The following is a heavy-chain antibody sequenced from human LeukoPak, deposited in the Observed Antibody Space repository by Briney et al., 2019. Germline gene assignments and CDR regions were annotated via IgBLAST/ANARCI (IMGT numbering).Heavy chain of an antibody. V-gene: IGHV4-34*01. Sequence: PSETLSLTCAVYGGSFSGYYWSWIRQPPGEGLEWIGEINHSGSTNYNPSLKSRVTISVDTSKNQFSLKLSSVTAADTAVYYCATPSEADMDVWGKGTTVTVSS. CDR2: INHSGST. CDR3: ATPSEADMDV. J-gene: IGHJ6*03. CDR1: GGSFSGYY.